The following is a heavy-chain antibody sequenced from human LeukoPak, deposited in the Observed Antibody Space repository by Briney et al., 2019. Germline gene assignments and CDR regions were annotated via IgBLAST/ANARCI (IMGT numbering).Heavy chain of an antibody. CDR2: INPSDGNT. V-gene: IGHV1-46*01. CDR3: VREASGGYFDY. CDR1: GYTFTTYY. D-gene: IGHD3-16*01. J-gene: IGHJ4*02. Sequence: GASVKVSFKASGYTFTTYYMNWVRQAPGQGLEWMGTINPSDGNTNYAQSFQGRVTMTRDTSTSTVYMELTSLTSEDTAVYYCVREASGGYFDYWGQGTQVTVSS.